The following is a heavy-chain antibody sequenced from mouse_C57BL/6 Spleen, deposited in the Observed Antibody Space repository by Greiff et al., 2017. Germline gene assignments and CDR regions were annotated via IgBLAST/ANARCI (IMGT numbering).Heavy chain of an antibody. CDR3: ARSDYGSSFARDD. V-gene: IGHV1-7*01. J-gene: IGHJ4*01. CDR1: GYTFTSSW. D-gene: IGHD1-1*01. Sequence: QVQLQQSGADLAKPGASVKLSCKASGYTFTSSWLHWVKRRPGRGLAWVGYINPSLGYTKSNQKFKDKATLKADKSSSKAYMLLSSLIYECSAVYDCARSDYGSSFARDDRGQGSSLT. CDR2: INPSLGYT.